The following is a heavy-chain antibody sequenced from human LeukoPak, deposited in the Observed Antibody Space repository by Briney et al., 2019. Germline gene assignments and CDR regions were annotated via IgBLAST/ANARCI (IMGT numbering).Heavy chain of an antibody. CDR1: GFTFSDYY. D-gene: IGHD3-22*01. Sequence: GGSLRLSCAASGFTFSDYYVSRIRQAPGKGLEWVSYISRSGSDIFYADSVKGRFTISRDNAKNSLYLQMNSLRAEDTAVYYCARDYYDTSGSFDYWGQGTLVTVSS. CDR3: ARDYYDTSGSFDY. J-gene: IGHJ4*02. V-gene: IGHV3-11*01. CDR2: ISRSGSDI.